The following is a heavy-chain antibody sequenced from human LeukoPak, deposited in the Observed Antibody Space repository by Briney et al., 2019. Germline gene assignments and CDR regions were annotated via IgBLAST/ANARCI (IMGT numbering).Heavy chain of an antibody. V-gene: IGHV4-34*01. Sequence: PSKTLSLTCAVYGGSFSGYYWSWIRQPPGKGLEWIGEINHSGSTNYNPSLKSRVTISVDTSKNQFSLKLSSVTAADTAVYYCARAGYCSGGSCYDYWGQGTLVTASS. D-gene: IGHD2-15*01. J-gene: IGHJ4*02. CDR3: ARAGYCSGGSCYDY. CDR1: GGSFSGYY. CDR2: INHSGST.